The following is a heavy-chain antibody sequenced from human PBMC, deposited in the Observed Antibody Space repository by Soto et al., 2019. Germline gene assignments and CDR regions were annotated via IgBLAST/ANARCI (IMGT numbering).Heavy chain of an antibody. J-gene: IGHJ4*02. Sequence: HPGGSLRLSCAASGFTFSSYGMHWVRQAPGKGLEWVAVISYDGSNKEYEESVKGRITITRNNSKNKLYLQMNNLRDEDTAVYYCANEMTHPDSPKDSPDYWGQGT. D-gene: IGHD2-15*01. CDR1: GFTFSSYG. CDR2: ISYDGSNK. V-gene: IGHV3-30*18. CDR3: ANEMTHPDSPKDSPDY.